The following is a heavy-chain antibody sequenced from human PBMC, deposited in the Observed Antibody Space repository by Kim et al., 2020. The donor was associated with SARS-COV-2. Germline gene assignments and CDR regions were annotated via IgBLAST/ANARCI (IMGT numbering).Heavy chain of an antibody. V-gene: IGHV3-53*01. D-gene: IGHD6-13*01. CDR1: GFSVSDNY. CDR3: ARDNSSFWYYFDS. Sequence: GGSLRLSCAASGFSVSDNYMNWVRQAPGKGLEWVSGIYRTGATYYADSVKGRFTISRDISQNTLYLQMNNLRADDTAVYYCARDNSSFWYYFDSWGQGILVTVPS. J-gene: IGHJ4*02. CDR2: IYRTGAT.